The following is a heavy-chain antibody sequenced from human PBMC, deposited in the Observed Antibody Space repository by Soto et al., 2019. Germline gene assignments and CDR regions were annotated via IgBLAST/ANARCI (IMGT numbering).Heavy chain of an antibody. V-gene: IGHV4-59*01. CDR2: IYYSGST. D-gene: IGHD2-8*01. J-gene: IGHJ4*02. CDR1: GGSISSYY. CDR3: ARVRLGPLHILYSHFDY. Sequence: QVQLQESGPGLVKPSETLSLTCTVSGGSISSYYWSWIRQPPGKGLEWIGYIYYSGSTNYNPSLKSRVTISVDTSKNQFSLKLSSVTAADTAVYYCARVRLGPLHILYSHFDYWGQGTLVTVSS.